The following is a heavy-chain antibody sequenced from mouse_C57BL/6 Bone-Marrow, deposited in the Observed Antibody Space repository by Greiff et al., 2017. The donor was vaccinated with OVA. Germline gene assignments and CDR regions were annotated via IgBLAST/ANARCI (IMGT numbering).Heavy chain of an antibody. Sequence: VQLQQPGAELVMPGASVKLSCKASGYTFTSYWMHWVKQRPGQGLEWIGEIDPSDSYTNYNQKFKGKSTVTVDKSSSTAYMQLSSLTSADSAVYYCARSKLGNFDYWGQGTTLTVSS. D-gene: IGHD4-1*01. CDR2: IDPSDSYT. CDR1: GYTFTSYW. V-gene: IGHV1-69*01. J-gene: IGHJ2*01. CDR3: ARSKLGNFDY.